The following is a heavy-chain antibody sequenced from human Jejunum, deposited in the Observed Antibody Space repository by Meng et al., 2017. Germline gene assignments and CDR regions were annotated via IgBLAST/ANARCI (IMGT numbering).Heavy chain of an antibody. D-gene: IGHD1-26*01. CDR1: GFNFDDYA. CDR3: TKDIVGAPAFHGFDV. V-gene: IGHV3-9*01. CDR2: ISWHSSGI. J-gene: IGHJ3*01. Sequence: SLSLSCAASGFNFDDYAMHWVRQVPGKGLEWVSGISWHSSGIGYGDSVRGRLTISRDNAKNSLYLQMNSPRPEDTAFYYCTKDIVGAPAFHGFDVWGQGRLVTVSS.